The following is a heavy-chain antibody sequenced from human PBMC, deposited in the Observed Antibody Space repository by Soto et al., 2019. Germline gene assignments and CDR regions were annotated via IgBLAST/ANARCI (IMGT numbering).Heavy chain of an antibody. CDR2: INPSGGST. V-gene: IGHV1-46*03. CDR1: GYTFTSYY. CDR3: ASESIDIVLVPAARRYYMDV. J-gene: IGHJ6*03. Sequence: GASVKVSCKASGYTFTSYYMHWVRQAPGQGHEWMGIINPSGGSTSYAQKFQGRVTMTRDMSTSTVYMELSSLRSKDTAVYYCASESIDIVLVPAARRYYMDVWGKGTTFTVSS. D-gene: IGHD2-2*01.